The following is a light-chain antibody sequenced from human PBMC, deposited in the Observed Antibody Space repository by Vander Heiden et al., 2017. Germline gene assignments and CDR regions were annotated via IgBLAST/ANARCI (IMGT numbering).Light chain of an antibody. V-gene: IGKV2-28*01. CDR2: LGS. J-gene: IGKJ1*01. CDR1: QSLLHSNGYTY. Sequence: DMVMTQSPLSLPVTPGEPASISCRSSQSLLHSNGYTYLDWYLQKPGQSPQLLISLGSNRASGVPDRFSGSGSGTDFTLKISRVEAEDVGVYYCMQSRQTPWTFGQGTKVEIK. CDR3: MQSRQTPWT.